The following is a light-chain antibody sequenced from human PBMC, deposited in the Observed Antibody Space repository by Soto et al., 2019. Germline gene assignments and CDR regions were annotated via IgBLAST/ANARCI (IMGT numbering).Light chain of an antibody. Sequence: AIRMTQSPSSLSASTGDRVTITCRASQGISSYLAWYQQKPGKAPKLLIYVASTLQSGVPSRFSVSESGTDFTLTISCLQSEDFATYYCQQYYSYPPLSFGGGTKVEIK. CDR2: VAS. V-gene: IGKV1-8*01. CDR3: QQYYSYPPLS. CDR1: QGISSY. J-gene: IGKJ4*01.